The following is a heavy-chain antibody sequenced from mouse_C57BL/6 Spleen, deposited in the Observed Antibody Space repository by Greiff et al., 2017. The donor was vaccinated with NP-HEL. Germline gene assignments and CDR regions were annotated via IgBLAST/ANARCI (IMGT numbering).Heavy chain of an antibody. J-gene: IGHJ2*01. V-gene: IGHV5-17*01. CDR1: GFTFSDYG. Sequence: EVKLMESGGGLVKPGGSLKLSCAASGFTFSDYGMHWVRQAPEKGLEWVAYISSGSSTIYYADTVKGRFTISRDNAKNTLFLQMTSLRSEDTAMYYGAREGWFPPFYFAYWGQGTTLTVSS. D-gene: IGHD2-3*01. CDR3: AREGWFPPFYFAY. CDR2: ISSGSSTI.